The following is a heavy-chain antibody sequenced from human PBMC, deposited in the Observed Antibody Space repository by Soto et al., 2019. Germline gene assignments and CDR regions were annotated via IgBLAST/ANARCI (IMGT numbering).Heavy chain of an antibody. D-gene: IGHD6-13*01. J-gene: IGHJ6*03. Sequence: QVQLQESGPGLVKPSETLSLTCTVSGGSISPYYWSWIRQPPGKGLEWIGYVYYSGNTNYNPSLESRVTISVDTSRNQFSLNLTSATAADTAVYYCARKGAAASDAHYYMDVWGRGTTVTVSS. V-gene: IGHV4-59*01. CDR2: VYYSGNT. CDR3: ARKGAAASDAHYYMDV. CDR1: GGSISPYY.